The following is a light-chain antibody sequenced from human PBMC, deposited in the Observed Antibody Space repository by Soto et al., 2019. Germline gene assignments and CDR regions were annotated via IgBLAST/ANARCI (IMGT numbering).Light chain of an antibody. CDR3: RPYDSSLGGGV. CDR1: SSNIGAGYD. V-gene: IGLV1-40*01. Sequence: QSVLTQPPSVSGAPGQRVTISCTGSSSNIGAGYDVHWYQQLPGTAPKLLIYGNSNRPSGVPDRFSGSKSGTSASLAITGLGAEDGADYYCRPYDSSLGGGVFGGGP. J-gene: IGLJ2*01. CDR2: GNS.